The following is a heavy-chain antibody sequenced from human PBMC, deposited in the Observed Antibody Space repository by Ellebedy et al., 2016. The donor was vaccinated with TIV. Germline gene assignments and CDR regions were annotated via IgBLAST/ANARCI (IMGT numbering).Heavy chain of an antibody. CDR2: FDPEDGTT. CDR1: GYTLTELS. D-gene: IGHD2-2*01. V-gene: IGHV1-24*01. Sequence: AASVKVSCKVSGYTLTELSMHWVRQAPGKGLEWMGGFDPEDGTTIYAQKFQGRVTMTEDTSADTAYMELSSLRSEDTAVYYCGRDDVPVTAALFYFHYWGQGTLVSVSS. J-gene: IGHJ4*02. CDR3: GRDDVPVTAALFYFHY.